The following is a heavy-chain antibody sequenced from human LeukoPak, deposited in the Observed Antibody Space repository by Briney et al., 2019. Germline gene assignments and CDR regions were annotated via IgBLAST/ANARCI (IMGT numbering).Heavy chain of an antibody. CDR1: GGSISSHF. Sequence: SETLSLTCTVSGGSISSHFWSWVRQPPGKGLEWIGYIHYSGSTNYNPSLKSRVTISVDTSKNQFSLRLSSVTAADTAVYYCARDGYSGSSLFDYWGQGTLVTVSS. V-gene: IGHV4-59*11. J-gene: IGHJ4*02. D-gene: IGHD1-26*01. CDR2: IHYSGST. CDR3: ARDGYSGSSLFDY.